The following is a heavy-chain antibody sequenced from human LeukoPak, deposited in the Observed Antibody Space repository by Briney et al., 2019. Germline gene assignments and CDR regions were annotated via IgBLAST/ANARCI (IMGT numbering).Heavy chain of an antibody. D-gene: IGHD3-22*01. CDR1: GYTFTSYG. V-gene: IGHV1-18*01. Sequence: GASVKVSCKASGYTFTSYGISWVRQAPGQGLEWMGWISAYNGNTNYAQKLQGRVTMTTDTSTSTAYMELRSLRSDDTAVYYCARGRNPFDSSGYPDYWGQGTLVTVSS. CDR3: ARGRNPFDSSGYPDY. CDR2: ISAYNGNT. J-gene: IGHJ4*02.